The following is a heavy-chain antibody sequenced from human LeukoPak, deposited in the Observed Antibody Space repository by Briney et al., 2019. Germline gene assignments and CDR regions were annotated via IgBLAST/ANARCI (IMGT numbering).Heavy chain of an antibody. CDR3: ASTNAAVVVAATKIGVDY. D-gene: IGHD2-15*01. J-gene: IGHJ4*02. Sequence: GGSLRLSCAASGFTFSSYWMSWVRQAPGKGLEWVANIKQDGSEKYYVDSVKGRFTISRDNAKNSLYLQMNSLRAEDTAVYYRASTNAAVVVAATKIGVDYWGQGTLVTVSS. CDR2: IKQDGSEK. V-gene: IGHV3-7*01. CDR1: GFTFSSYW.